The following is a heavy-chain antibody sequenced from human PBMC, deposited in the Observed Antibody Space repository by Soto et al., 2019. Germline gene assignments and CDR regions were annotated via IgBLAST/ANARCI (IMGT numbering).Heavy chain of an antibody. CDR2: ITGRGRDT. Sequence: EVQLLESGGGLAQPGGSLRLSCAASGFTFRNNVLSWVRQAPGKGLDWVSGITGRGRDTYYADSVKGRFTISRDNSKNRVFLQMNSLRAEDTALYYCAKNGLDNSPSAIDSWGPGTLVTVSS. V-gene: IGHV3-23*01. J-gene: IGHJ4*02. D-gene: IGHD2-8*01. CDR1: GFTFRNNV. CDR3: AKNGLDNSPSAIDS.